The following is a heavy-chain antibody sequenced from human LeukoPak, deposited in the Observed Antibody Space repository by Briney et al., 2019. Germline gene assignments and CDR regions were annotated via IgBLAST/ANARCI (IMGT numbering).Heavy chain of an antibody. D-gene: IGHD2-2*01. J-gene: IGHJ4*02. CDR1: GYTFTNYG. Sequence: ASVKVSCKTSGYTFTNYGVSWVRQAPGQGLEWMGWISAYNGYTNYAQKLQVRVTMTTDTSTSTAYMELRSLRSDDTAVYYCAREYCSSTSCRLFDYWGQGTLVTVSS. CDR2: ISAYNGYT. CDR3: AREYCSSTSCRLFDY. V-gene: IGHV1-18*01.